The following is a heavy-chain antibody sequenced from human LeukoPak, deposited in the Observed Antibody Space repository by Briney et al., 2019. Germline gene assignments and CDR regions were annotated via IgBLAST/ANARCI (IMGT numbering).Heavy chain of an antibody. D-gene: IGHD3-10*01. CDR1: GYTFSRYW. Sequence: GGSLRLSCAASGYTFSRYWMHWVRQGPGKGLVWVSRINEDGSSTSYAKSVRGRFTISRDNAKNTLYLQMNSLRAEDAAVYYCTTDTFGARDSWGQGTLVTVSS. CDR2: INEDGSST. V-gene: IGHV3-74*01. J-gene: IGHJ4*02. CDR3: TTDTFGARDS.